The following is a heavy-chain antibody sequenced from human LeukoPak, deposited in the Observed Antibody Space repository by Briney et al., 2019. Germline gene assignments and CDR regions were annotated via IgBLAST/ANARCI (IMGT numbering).Heavy chain of an antibody. V-gene: IGHV3-21*01. CDR2: ISSSSNYI. CDR3: ARDARSFEAMTGYYRGSYADV. J-gene: IGHJ6*04. D-gene: IGHD3-9*01. CDR1: GFTFSSYS. Sequence: PGGSLRLSCAASGFTFSSYSMNWVRQAPGKGLEWVSSISSSSNYIYYADSVKGRFTISRDNAKNSLNLQMNSLRAEDTAVYYCARDARSFEAMTGYYRGSYADVWGKGTTVTISS.